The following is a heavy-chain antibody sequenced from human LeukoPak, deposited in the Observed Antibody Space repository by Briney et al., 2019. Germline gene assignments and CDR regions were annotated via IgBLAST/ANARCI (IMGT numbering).Heavy chain of an antibody. CDR3: ARGYYDILTGYYP. V-gene: IGHV3-7*01. CDR2: IKQDGSEK. D-gene: IGHD3-9*01. Sequence: GGSLRLSCAASGFTFSSYWMSWVRQAPGKGLEWVANIKQDGSEKYYVDSVKGRFTISRDNAKNSLYLQMNSLRDEDTAVYYCARGYYDILTGYYPWGQGTLVTVSS. J-gene: IGHJ5*02. CDR1: GFTFSSYW.